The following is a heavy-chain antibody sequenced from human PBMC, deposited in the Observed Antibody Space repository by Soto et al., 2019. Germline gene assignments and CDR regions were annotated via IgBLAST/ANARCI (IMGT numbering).Heavy chain of an antibody. CDR2: ISNDGTTT. J-gene: IGHJ4*02. Sequence: EVQLVESGGGLVQPGGSLRLSCAFTSNSYEMNWVRQAPGKGLEWVSKISNDGTTTDYPDSVKGRFTVSRDNAKNSLYLQMNSLRVEDTALYYCTRGWVDGLHFDSWGQGTLVTVSS. D-gene: IGHD5-12*01. CDR1: TSNSYE. CDR3: TRGWVDGLHFDS. V-gene: IGHV3-48*03.